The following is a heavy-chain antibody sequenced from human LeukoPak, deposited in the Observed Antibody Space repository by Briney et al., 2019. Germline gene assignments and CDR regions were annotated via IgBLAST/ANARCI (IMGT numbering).Heavy chain of an antibody. Sequence: VKGRFTISRDNARNSLYLQMDNLRAEDTGVYYCARGVPSGIDYFDYWGQGTLVTVSS. J-gene: IGHJ4*02. CDR3: ARGVPSGIDYFDY. D-gene: IGHD3-3*01. V-gene: IGHV3-21*03.